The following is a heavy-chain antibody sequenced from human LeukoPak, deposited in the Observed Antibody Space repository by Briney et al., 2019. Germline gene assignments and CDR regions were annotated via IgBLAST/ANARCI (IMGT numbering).Heavy chain of an antibody. CDR3: ARDVRGSVTSYFYYYMDV. Sequence: GGSLRLSCAASGVTFSSYWMSWVRQAPGKGLEWVSNIKQDGSEKYSVDSVKGRFTISRDNAKNSLYLQMNSLRTEDTAVYYCARDVRGSVTSYFYYYMDVWGKGTTVTVSS. D-gene: IGHD5-18*01. CDR2: IKQDGSEK. CDR1: GVTFSSYW. J-gene: IGHJ6*03. V-gene: IGHV3-7*01.